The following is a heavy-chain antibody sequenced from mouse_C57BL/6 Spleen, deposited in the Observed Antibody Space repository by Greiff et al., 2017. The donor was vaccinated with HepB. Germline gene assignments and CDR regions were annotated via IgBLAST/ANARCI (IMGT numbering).Heavy chain of an antibody. CDR1: GFTFSDYG. J-gene: IGHJ2*01. CDR2: ISSGSSTI. Sequence: EVKVVESGGGLVKPGGSLKLSCAASGFTFSDYGMHWVRQGPEKGLEWVAYISSGSSTIYYADTVKGRFTISRDNAKNTLFLQVTSLKSEDTAMYYCARGYFDYWGKGTTLTVSS. CDR3: ARGYFDY. V-gene: IGHV5-17*01.